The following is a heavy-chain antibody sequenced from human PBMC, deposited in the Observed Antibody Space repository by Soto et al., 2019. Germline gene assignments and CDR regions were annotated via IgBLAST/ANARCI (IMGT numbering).Heavy chain of an antibody. CDR3: ARTDYYDGGYFDY. Sequence: SETLSLTCAVSGGSISSGGYSWSWIRQPPGKGLEWIGYIYHSGSTYYNPSLKSRVTISVDRSKNQFSLKLSSVTAADTAVYYCARTDYYDGGYFDYWGQGTLVTVSS. J-gene: IGHJ4*02. CDR1: GGSISSGGYS. V-gene: IGHV4-30-2*01. CDR2: IYHSGST. D-gene: IGHD3-22*01.